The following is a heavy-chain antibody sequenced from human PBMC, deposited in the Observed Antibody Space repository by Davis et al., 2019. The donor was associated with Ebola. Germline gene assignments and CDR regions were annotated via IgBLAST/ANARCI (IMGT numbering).Heavy chain of an antibody. J-gene: IGHJ3*01. V-gene: IGHV3-33*01. CDR2: IWYDGSNI. CDR1: GITFSHYV. Sequence: GGSLRLSCAASGITFSHYVMHWVRQTPGKGLEWVALIWYDGSNIYYVDSVKGRFTISRDNSKNTLYLQMDSLTDDDTALYYCSRGVDTTLASWSDALDVWGQGTMVTVSS. CDR3: SRGVDTTLASWSDALDV. D-gene: IGHD2-15*01.